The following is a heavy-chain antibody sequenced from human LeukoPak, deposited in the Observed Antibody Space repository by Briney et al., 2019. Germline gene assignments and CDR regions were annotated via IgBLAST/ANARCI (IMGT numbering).Heavy chain of an antibody. CDR1: GGSFSGYY. V-gene: IGHV4-34*01. Sequence: PSETLSLTCAVYGGSFSGYYWSWIRQPPGKGLEWIGEINHSGSTNYNPSLKSRVTISVDTSKNQFSLKLSSVTAADTAVYYCARTDMMAREGFDYWGQGTLVTVSS. CDR3: ARTDMMAREGFDY. CDR2: INHSGST. J-gene: IGHJ4*02. D-gene: IGHD1-26*01.